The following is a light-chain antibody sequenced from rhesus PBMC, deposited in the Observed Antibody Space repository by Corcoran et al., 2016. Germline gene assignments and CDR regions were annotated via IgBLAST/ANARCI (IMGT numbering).Light chain of an antibody. V-gene: IGKV1-21*01. Sequence: DIQMTQSPSSLSASVGDRVTITCRASQGITNDLAWYQQKLGKNPKLLIYEASSLQSGTSSRFSGCGSGTDFTLPISSLQSEDFETYYCQHYYSPPYSFDQGTKVEIK. CDR1: QGITND. J-gene: IGKJ2*01. CDR2: EAS. CDR3: QHYYSPPYS.